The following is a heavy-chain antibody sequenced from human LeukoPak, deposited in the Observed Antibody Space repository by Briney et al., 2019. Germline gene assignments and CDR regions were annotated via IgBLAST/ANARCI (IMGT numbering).Heavy chain of an antibody. CDR3: AKSGSRDWDYFEY. CDR2: ISGDGGAT. CDR1: GFTFSSYA. D-gene: IGHD6-19*01. J-gene: IGHJ4*02. Sequence: GGSLRLSCAASGFTFSSYAMNWVRQAPGKGLEWVSTISGDGGATHYADSVKGRFTISRANSKNTLFVQMNSLRAEDTAVYYCAKSGSRDWDYFEYWGQGTLVTASS. V-gene: IGHV3-23*01.